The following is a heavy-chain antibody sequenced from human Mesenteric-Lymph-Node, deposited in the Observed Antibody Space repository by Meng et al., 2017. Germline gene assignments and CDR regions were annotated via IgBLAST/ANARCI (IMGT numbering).Heavy chain of an antibody. CDR1: GGSISSSSYY. V-gene: IGHV4-39*01. D-gene: IGHD1-14*01. CDR2: VVYSGTT. CDR3: ARHHHSPTFDY. Sequence: QVQVKDSGPGLLKPSETLSLTCTVSGGSISSSSYYWAWIRQPPGEGLEWIGSVVYSGTTYYTSSLKSRVSISVDTSKNQFSLKLSSVTAADTAVYYCARHHHSPTFDYWGQGTLVTVSS. J-gene: IGHJ4*02.